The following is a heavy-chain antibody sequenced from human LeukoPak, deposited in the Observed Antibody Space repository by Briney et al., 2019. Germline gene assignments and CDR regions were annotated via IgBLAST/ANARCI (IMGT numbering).Heavy chain of an antibody. CDR1: GGSFSGYY. CDR2: INHSGST. Sequence: SETLSLTCAVYGGSFSGYYWSWIRQPPGKGLEWIGEINHSGSTNYNPSLKSRVTISVDTSKNQFSLKLSSVTAADTAVYYCARDTGGNSPYYFDYWGQGTLVTVSS. CDR3: ARDTGGNSPYYFDY. D-gene: IGHD4-23*01. J-gene: IGHJ4*02. V-gene: IGHV4-34*01.